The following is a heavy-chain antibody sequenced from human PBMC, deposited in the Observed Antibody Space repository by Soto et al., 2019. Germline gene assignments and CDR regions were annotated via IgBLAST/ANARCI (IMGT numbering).Heavy chain of an antibody. J-gene: IGHJ6*02. CDR1: GSSIISSSYY. CDR2: IYYSGYT. D-gene: IGHD3-16*01. CDR3: ARHNGPLYVGYYYDMDV. Sequence: PSETLCLTCTLSGSSIISSSYYWGCIRQPPGKRLEWIGSIYYSGYTYYNPSLKSRVTISVDTAKNQFSLKLSSVTAADTAVYYCARHNGPLYVGYYYDMDVWGQGTTITVSS. V-gene: IGHV4-39*01.